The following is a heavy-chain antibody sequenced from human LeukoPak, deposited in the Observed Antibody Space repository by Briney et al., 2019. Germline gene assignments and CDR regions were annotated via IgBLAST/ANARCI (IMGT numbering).Heavy chain of an antibody. CDR2: IWYDGSND. J-gene: IGHJ4*02. Sequence: GGSLRLSCVTSGFIFSSYGIHWVRQAPGKGLEWVAVIWYDGSNDYYADSVKGRFTISRDNSKNTLYLQMNSLRAEDTAVYYCAREDSGYDLPIDYWGQGTLVTVSS. V-gene: IGHV3-33*01. CDR1: GFIFSSYG. D-gene: IGHD5-12*01. CDR3: AREDSGYDLPIDY.